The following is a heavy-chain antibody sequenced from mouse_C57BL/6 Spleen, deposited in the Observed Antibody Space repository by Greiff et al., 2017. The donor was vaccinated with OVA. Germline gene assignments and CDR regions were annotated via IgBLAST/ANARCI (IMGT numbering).Heavy chain of an antibody. CDR2: ISDGGSYT. V-gene: IGHV5-4*01. D-gene: IGHD2-14*01. J-gene: IGHJ2*01. CDR3: AKDKGVRGYFDY. CDR1: GFTFSSYA. Sequence: EVQRVESGGGLVKPGGSLKLSCAASGFTFSSYAMSWVCQTPEKRLEWVATISDGGSYTYYPDNVKGRFTISRDNAKNNLYLQMSHLKSEDTAMYYCAKDKGVRGYFDYWGQGTTLTVSS.